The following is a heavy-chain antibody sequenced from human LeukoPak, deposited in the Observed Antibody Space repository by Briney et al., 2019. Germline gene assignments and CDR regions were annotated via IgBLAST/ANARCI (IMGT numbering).Heavy chain of an antibody. CDR2: ISSSSSYI. J-gene: IGHJ6*02. V-gene: IGHV3-21*01. D-gene: IGHD3-3*01. CDR1: GFTFSSYS. Sequence: GGSLRLSCAASGFTFSSYSTNWVRQAPGKGLEWVSSISSSSSYIYYADSVKGRFTISRDNAKNSLYLQMNSLRAEDTAVYYCARVPTYYDFWSGYYPNYYYGMDVWGQGTTVTVSS. CDR3: ARVPTYYDFWSGYYPNYYYGMDV.